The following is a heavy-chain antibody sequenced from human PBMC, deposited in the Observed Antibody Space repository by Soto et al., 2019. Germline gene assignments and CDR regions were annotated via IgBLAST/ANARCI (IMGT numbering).Heavy chain of an antibody. CDR1: GDSFSPNY. CDR3: AKVSGSYYYGMDV. CDR2: IYYGGTT. Sequence: SETLSLTCSVPGDSFSPNYWSWIRQPPGKGLEWVGYIYYGGTTSYNPSLRSRVTISVDTSKNQFSLKLSSVTAADTAVYYCAKVSGSYYYGMDVWGQGTTVTVSS. V-gene: IGHV4-59*12. D-gene: IGHD1-26*01. J-gene: IGHJ6*02.